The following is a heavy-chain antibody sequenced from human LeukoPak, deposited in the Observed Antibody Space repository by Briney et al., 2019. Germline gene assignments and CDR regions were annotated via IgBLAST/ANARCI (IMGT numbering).Heavy chain of an antibody. J-gene: IGHJ4*02. CDR1: GGSISGHY. D-gene: IGHD2-2*01. CDR3: ARNVAPAHFDY. V-gene: IGHV4-59*11. Sequence: SETLSLTCTVSGGSISGHYWSWIRQPPGKGLEWIGYIHYTGRTDYSPSLKSRVSLSVDLSKNQFSLQLNSMTPEDTALYYCARNVAPAHFDYWGQGALVTVSS. CDR2: IHYTGRT.